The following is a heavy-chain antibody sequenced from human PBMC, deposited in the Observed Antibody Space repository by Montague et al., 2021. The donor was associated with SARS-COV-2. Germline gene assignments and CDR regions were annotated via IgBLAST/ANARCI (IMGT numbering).Heavy chain of an antibody. V-gene: IGHV4-31*03. J-gene: IGHJ6*02. D-gene: IGHD1-14*01. Sequence: TLSLTCTVSGGSISSGGYYRSWIRQHPGKGLEWIGYIYYSGSTYYNPSLKSRVTISVDTSKNQFSLKLSSVTAADTTVYYCARSKPVSSFYYYYGMDVWGQGTTVTVSS. CDR3: ARSKPVSSFYYYYGMDV. CDR2: IYYSGST. CDR1: GGSISSGGYY.